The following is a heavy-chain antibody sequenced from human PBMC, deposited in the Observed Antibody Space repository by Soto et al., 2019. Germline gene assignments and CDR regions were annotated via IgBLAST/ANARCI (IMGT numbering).Heavy chain of an antibody. CDR3: ARGPYCSGGSCLNWFDP. CDR1: GGSFSGYY. D-gene: IGHD2-15*01. V-gene: IGHV4-34*01. J-gene: IGHJ5*02. Sequence: SETLSLTCAVHGGSFSGYYWTWIRQPPGKGLAWIGEINHSGSTNYNPSLKSRVTISVDTSKNQFSLRLSSATAADTAVYYCARGPYCSGGSCLNWFDPWGPGTLVTVSS. CDR2: INHSGST.